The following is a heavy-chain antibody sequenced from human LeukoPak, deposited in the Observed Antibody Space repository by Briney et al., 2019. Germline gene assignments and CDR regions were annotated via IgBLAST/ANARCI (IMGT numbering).Heavy chain of an antibody. J-gene: IGHJ4*02. CDR3: ARAYNWNSYFDY. D-gene: IGHD1-7*01. Sequence: ASVKVSCKASGYTFTSYDINWVRQATGQGLEWMGWMNPNSGNTGYAQKFQGRVTITRNTSISTAYMELSSLRSEDTAVYYCARAYNWNSYFDYWGQGTLVTVSS. CDR2: MNPNSGNT. CDR1: GYTFTSYD. V-gene: IGHV1-8*03.